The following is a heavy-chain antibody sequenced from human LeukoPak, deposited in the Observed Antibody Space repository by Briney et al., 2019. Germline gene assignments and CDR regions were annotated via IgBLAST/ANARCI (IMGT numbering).Heavy chain of an antibody. CDR2: INHSGST. V-gene: IGHV4-34*01. J-gene: IGHJ4*02. CDR1: GESLSGYY. Sequence: SETLSLTCAVYGESLSGYYWSWIRQPPGKGLEWIGEINHSGSTNYNPSLKSRVTISVDTSKNQFSLKLSSVTAADTAVYYCARHRYSSGWYYFDYWGQGTLVTVSS. CDR3: ARHRYSSGWYYFDY. D-gene: IGHD6-19*01.